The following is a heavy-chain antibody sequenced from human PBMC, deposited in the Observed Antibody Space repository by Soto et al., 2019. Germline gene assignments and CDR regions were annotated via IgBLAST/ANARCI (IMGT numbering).Heavy chain of an antibody. CDR3: ATGGQNDGYNFYHGMDV. D-gene: IGHD2-15*01. CDR2: VIPLFDTA. J-gene: IGHJ6*02. V-gene: IGHV1-69*01. Sequence: QVQVVQSGAEVKKPGSSVKVSCKVSGGMFTNNAISWVRQAPGQGLEWLGGVIPLFDTAYYAQIFRGRLRISADGATTTAYMELSGLTSADTAVYFCATGGQNDGYNFYHGMDVWGQGTTVTVS. CDR1: GGMFTNNA.